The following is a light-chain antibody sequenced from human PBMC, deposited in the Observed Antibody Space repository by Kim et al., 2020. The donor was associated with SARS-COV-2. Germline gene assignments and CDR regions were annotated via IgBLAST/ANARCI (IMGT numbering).Light chain of an antibody. CDR2: GKN. CDR1: SLRTYY. J-gene: IGLJ1*01. CDR3: NSRDSRGNPLLYV. V-gene: IGLV3-19*01. Sequence: SSELTQDPAVSVALGQTVRITCQGDSLRTYYASWYQQKPGQAPILVIYGKNNRPSGIPDRFSGSSSGNTASLTIPGAQAEDEADYYCNSRDSRGNPLLYV.